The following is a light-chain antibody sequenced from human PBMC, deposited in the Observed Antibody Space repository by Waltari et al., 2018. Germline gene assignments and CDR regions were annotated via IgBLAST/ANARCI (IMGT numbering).Light chain of an antibody. CDR3: QQYYNIPWT. V-gene: IGKV4-1*01. J-gene: IGKJ1*01. CDR1: QIVLYSSNNKNY. Sequence: DIVMTQSPDSLAVSLGERATINCKSSQIVLYSSNNKNYLAWYQQNPGQPPKLLIYWASTRESGVPDRFSGSGSGTDFTLTISSLQAEDVAVYYCQQYYNIPWTFGQGTKVEIK. CDR2: WAS.